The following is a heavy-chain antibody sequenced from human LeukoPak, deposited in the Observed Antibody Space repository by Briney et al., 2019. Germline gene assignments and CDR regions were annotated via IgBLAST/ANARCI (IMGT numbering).Heavy chain of an antibody. CDR1: GFTFSSYS. CDR2: INSDGSTT. Sequence: GGSLRLSCAASGFTFSSYSMNWVRQAPGKGQVWVSRINSDGSTTTYADSVKGRFTISRDNAKNTLYLQMNSLRAEDTAVYYCARGGVDYWGQGTLVTVSS. CDR3: ARGGVDY. D-gene: IGHD3-16*01. V-gene: IGHV3-74*01. J-gene: IGHJ4*02.